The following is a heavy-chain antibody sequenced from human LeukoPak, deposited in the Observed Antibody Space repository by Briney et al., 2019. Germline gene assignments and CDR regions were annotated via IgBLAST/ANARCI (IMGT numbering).Heavy chain of an antibody. J-gene: IGHJ3*02. Sequence: SVXXSCKASGGTFISYAISWVRQAPGQGGEWMGGIIPIFGTANYAQKFQGRVTITTDESTSTAYMELSSLRSEDTAVYYCASLRGDYCTNGVCPPEEAFDIWGQGTMVTVSS. CDR3: ASLRGDYCTNGVCPPEEAFDI. CDR2: IIPIFGTA. V-gene: IGHV1-69*05. D-gene: IGHD2-8*01. CDR1: GGTFISYA.